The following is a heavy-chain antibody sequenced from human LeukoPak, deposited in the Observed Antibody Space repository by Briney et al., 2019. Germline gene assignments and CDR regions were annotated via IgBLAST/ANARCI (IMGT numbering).Heavy chain of an antibody. D-gene: IGHD5-12*01. CDR3: AKGGGYEAQYYYYYLDV. J-gene: IGHJ6*03. CDR2: ISSSSSTI. V-gene: IGHV3-48*01. CDR1: GFTFSSYS. Sequence: GGSLRLSCAASGFTFSSYSMNWVRQAPGKGLEWVSYISSSSSTIYYADSVKGRFTISRDNAKNSLYLQMKSLRAEDTAVYYCAKGGGYEAQYYYYYLDVWGKGTTVTISS.